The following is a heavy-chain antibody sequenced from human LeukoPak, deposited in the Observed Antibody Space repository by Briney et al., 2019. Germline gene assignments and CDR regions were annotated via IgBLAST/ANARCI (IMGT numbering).Heavy chain of an antibody. CDR1: AFNLDGYT. J-gene: IGHJ4*02. V-gene: IGHV3-21*01. CDR2: ISSSSSYI. Sequence: EGSLKLSCAASAFNLDGYTMHWVRQAPGKGLEWVSSISSSSSYIYYADSVKGRFTISRDNAKNSLYLQMNSLRGEDTAVYSCARGQRRHIDMAPSFDYWGQGTLVTVSS. CDR3: ARGQRRHIDMAPSFDY. D-gene: IGHD5-24*01.